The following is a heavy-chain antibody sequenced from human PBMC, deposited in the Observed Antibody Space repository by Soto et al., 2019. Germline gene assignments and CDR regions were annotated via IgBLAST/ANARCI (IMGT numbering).Heavy chain of an antibody. V-gene: IGHV2-70*04. Sequence: SGPTLVNPPHALTLPCTFSGFSLSTSGMRVSWIRQPPGKALEWLARIDWDDDKFYSTSLKTRLTISKDTSKNQVVLTMTNMDPVDTATYYCARIYDSSGYYSQWYFDYWGQGTLVTVSS. CDR3: ARIYDSSGYYSQWYFDY. J-gene: IGHJ4*02. CDR1: GFSLSTSGMR. CDR2: IDWDDDK. D-gene: IGHD3-22*01.